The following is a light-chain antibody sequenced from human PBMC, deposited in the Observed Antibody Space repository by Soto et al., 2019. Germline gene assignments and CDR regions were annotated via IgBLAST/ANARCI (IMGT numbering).Light chain of an antibody. V-gene: IGKV1-39*01. J-gene: IGKJ2*01. CDR1: QTIKSY. Sequence: DIQMTQSPSSLSASVGDRVTITCRASQTIKSYLNWYQHKPGKAPQLLISGASSLQGGVPSRFSGSASGPEFTLTIISLQPEDIATYYCQQCYTTPYTFGQGTKLDLK. CDR3: QQCYTTPYT. CDR2: GAS.